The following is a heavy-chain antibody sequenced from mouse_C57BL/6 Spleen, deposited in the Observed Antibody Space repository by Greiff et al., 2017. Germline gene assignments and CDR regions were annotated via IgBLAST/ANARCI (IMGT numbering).Heavy chain of an antibody. D-gene: IGHD1-1*02. Sequence: EVKLVESGGGLVKPGGSLKLSCAASGFTFSSYAMSWVRQTPEQRLEWVATISDGGSYTYYPDNVKGRFTISRDNAKNNLYLQMSHLKSEDTAMYYCARDGVAWFAYWGQGTLVTVSA. V-gene: IGHV5-4*01. CDR3: ARDGVAWFAY. CDR2: ISDGGSYT. J-gene: IGHJ3*01. CDR1: GFTFSSYA.